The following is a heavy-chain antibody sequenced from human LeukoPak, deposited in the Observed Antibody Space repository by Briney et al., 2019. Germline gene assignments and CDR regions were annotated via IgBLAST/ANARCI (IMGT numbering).Heavy chain of an antibody. CDR1: GYSFSTYW. D-gene: IGHD6-13*01. CDR2: IYPGDSGT. CDR3: ARNGAAGSPNRFFNWFDP. Sequence: GESLKISCQGSGYSFSTYWIGWVRQMPGKGLEWIGLIYPGDSGTRYSPSFQGQVTFSVDKSISTAYLQWSSLKASDTAMYYCARNGAAGSPNRFFNWFDPWGQGTLVTVSS. J-gene: IGHJ5*02. V-gene: IGHV5-51*01.